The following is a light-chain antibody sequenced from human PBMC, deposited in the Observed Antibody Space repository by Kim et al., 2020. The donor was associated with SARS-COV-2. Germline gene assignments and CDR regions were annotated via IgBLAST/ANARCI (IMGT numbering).Light chain of an antibody. V-gene: IGLV3-21*04. CDR2: YDS. CDR1: NIGSKS. J-gene: IGLJ2*01. Sequence: APGKTARITCGGNNIGSKSVHWYQQKPGQAPVLVIYYDSERPSGIPERFSGSNSGNTATLTISRVEAGDEADYYCQVWDSSSDHVVFGGGTQLTVL. CDR3: QVWDSSSDHVV.